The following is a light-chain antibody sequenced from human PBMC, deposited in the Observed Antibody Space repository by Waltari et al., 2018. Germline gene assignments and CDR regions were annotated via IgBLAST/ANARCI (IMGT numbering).Light chain of an antibody. Sequence: DIVMTQSPESLAVSLGERATINCKSSQSVLYSSNNKNYLAWYQQKPGQPPKLLMYWASTRESGVPDRFSGSGSATDFTLSISSLQAEDVAVYYCQQYYGSPFTFGPGTKVDIK. CDR3: QQYYGSPFT. CDR1: QSVLYSSNNKNY. CDR2: WAS. V-gene: IGKV4-1*01. J-gene: IGKJ3*01.